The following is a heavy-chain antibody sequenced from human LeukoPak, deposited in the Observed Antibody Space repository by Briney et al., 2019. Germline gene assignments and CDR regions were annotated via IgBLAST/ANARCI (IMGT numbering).Heavy chain of an antibody. CDR1: GFTFSSYA. J-gene: IGHJ3*02. CDR2: ISYDGSNK. D-gene: IGHD2-21*01. V-gene: IGHV3-30*04. Sequence: PGGSLRLSCAASGFTFSSYAMHWVRQAPGKGLEWVAVISYDGSNKYYADSVKGRFTISRDNSKNTLYLQMNSLRAEDTDVYYCARVFDSGYCGGECYRGGFDIWGQGTMVTVSS. CDR3: ARVFDSGYCGGECYRGGFDI.